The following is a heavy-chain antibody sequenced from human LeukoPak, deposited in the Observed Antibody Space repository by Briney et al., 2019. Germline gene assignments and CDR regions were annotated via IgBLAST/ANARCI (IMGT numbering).Heavy chain of an antibody. CDR1: GFTFSSYG. CDR2: IWYDGSNK. CDR3: ARTYSSFFSFDY. Sequence: GGSLRLSCEASGFTFSSYGMHWVRQAPGKGLEWVAVIWYDGSNKYYADSVKGRFTISRDNSKNTLYLQMNSLRAEDTAVYYCARTYSSFFSFDYWGQGTLVTVSS. D-gene: IGHD6-6*01. J-gene: IGHJ4*02. V-gene: IGHV3-33*01.